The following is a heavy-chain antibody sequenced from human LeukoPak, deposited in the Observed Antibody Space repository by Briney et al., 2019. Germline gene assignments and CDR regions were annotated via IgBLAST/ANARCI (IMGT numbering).Heavy chain of an antibody. CDR2: ISGSGGST. CDR1: GFTFSSYA. D-gene: IGHD2-15*01. CDR3: AKPLVVVAANSSDY. V-gene: IGHV3-23*01. J-gene: IGHJ4*02. Sequence: PGGSLRLSYAASGFTFSSYAMSWVRQAPGKGLEWVSAISGSGGSTYYADSVKGRFTISRDNSKNTLYLQMNSLRAEDTAVYYCAKPLVVVAANSSDYWGQGTLVTVSS.